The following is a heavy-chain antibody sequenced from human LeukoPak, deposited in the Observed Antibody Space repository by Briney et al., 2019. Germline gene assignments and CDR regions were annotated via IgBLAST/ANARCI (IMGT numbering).Heavy chain of an antibody. V-gene: IGHV1-69*04. D-gene: IGHD3-22*01. CDR2: IIPMFGIT. CDR3: ATGGINHFDSSGYYNF. CDR1: GGTFSSYA. J-gene: IGHJ4*02. Sequence: ASVKVSCKASGGTFSSYAFTWVRQAPGQGLEWMGRIIPMFGITNYAQKFQGSVTITADKSSSTAYMELSSLRSEDSAMYHCATGGINHFDSSGYYNFWGQGTLVTVSS.